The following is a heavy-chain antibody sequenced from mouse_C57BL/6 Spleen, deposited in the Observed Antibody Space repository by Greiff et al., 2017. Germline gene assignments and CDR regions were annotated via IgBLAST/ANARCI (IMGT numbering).Heavy chain of an antibody. D-gene: IGHD3-3*01. J-gene: IGHJ4*01. Sequence: QVQLKQPGAELVKPGASVKLSCKASGYTFTRYWMHWVKQRPGQGLEWIGMIHPNSGSTNYNEKFKSKATLTVDKSSSTAYMQLSSLTSEDSAVYYCATGFRGVYYYAMDYWGQGTSVTVSS. CDR1: GYTFTRYW. CDR2: IHPNSGST. CDR3: ATGFRGVYYYAMDY. V-gene: IGHV1-64*01.